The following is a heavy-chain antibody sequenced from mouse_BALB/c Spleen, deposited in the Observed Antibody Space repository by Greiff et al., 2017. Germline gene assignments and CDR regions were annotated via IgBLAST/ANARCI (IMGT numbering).Heavy chain of an antibody. CDR1: GDSITSGY. CDR2: ISYSGST. J-gene: IGHJ1*01. V-gene: IGHV3-8*02. CDR3: ARFTTVVDRYFDV. D-gene: IGHD1-1*01. Sequence: VQLKESGPSLVKPCQTLSLTCSVTGDSITSGYWNWVRKFPGNKLEYMGYISYSGSTYYNPSLKSRISITRDTSKNQYYLLLNSVTTEDTATYYCARFTTVVDRYFDVWGAGTTVTVAS.